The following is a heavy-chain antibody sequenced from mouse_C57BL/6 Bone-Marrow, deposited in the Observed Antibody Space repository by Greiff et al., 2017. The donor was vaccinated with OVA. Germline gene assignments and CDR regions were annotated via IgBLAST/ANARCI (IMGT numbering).Heavy chain of an antibody. CDR3: AIVGNYVYHPAWFAQ. Sequence: VQLQQPGAELVKPGASVKVSCKASGYTFTSYWMHWVKQRPGQGLEWIGRIHPSDSDTNYNQKFKGKATLTVDKSSSTAYMQLSSLTSEVSAVYYCAIVGNYVYHPAWFAQGRRETLVTVCA. V-gene: IGHV1-74*01. CDR1: GYTFTSYW. J-gene: IGHJ3*01. D-gene: IGHD2-2*01. CDR2: IHPSDSDT.